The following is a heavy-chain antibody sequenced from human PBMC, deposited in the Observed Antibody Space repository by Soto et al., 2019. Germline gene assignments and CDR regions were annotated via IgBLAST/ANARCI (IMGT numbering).Heavy chain of an antibody. CDR2: LYNSGST. CDR3: ARLVDFWSGYMVGWFDP. J-gene: IGHJ5*02. Sequence: QLQLQESGPGLVKPSETLSLTGTVSGGSIRSSSYYWAEIRQPPGKALAWIGSLYNSGSTYYNPSLKSRCTISLDTVQNHFGLRLSSVTAADTAVYYCARLVDFWSGYMVGWFDPWGQGTLVTVS. V-gene: IGHV4-39*02. CDR1: GGSIRSSSYY. D-gene: IGHD3-3*01.